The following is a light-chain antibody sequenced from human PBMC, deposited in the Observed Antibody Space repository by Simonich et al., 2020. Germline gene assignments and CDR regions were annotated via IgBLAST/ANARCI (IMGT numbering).Light chain of an antibody. CDR2: AAS. J-gene: IGKJ5*01. V-gene: IGKV1-9*01. CDR3: QQLNSYPIT. CDR1: QGISSY. Sequence: DIQLTQSPSFLTASVGARVTITGRASQGISSYLAWYQQKPVKAPKLLIYAASTLQSGVPSRFSGSGSGTEFTLTISSLQPEDFATYYCQQLNSYPITFGQGTRLEIK.